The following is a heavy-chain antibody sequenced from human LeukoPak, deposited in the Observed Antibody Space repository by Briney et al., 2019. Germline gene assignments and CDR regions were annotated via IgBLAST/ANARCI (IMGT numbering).Heavy chain of an antibody. CDR2: ISGSGGST. V-gene: IGHV3-23*01. CDR3: AKDAPLGYYYDSSGYLDY. J-gene: IGHJ4*02. D-gene: IGHD3-22*01. Sequence: GGSLRLSCAASGFTFSSYAMSWVRQAPGKGLEWVSAISGSGGSTYYADSVKGRFTISRDNSKNTLYLQMNSLRAEDTAVYYCAKDAPLGYYYDSSGYLDYWGQGTLVTVSS. CDR1: GFTFSSYA.